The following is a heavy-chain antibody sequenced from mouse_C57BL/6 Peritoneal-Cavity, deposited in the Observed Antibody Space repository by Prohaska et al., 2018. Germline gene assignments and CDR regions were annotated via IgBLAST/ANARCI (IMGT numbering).Heavy chain of an antibody. J-gene: IGHJ4*01. CDR1: GIDFSSYW. CDR2: IKPDSSTI. CDR3: ASSNSYAMDY. V-gene: IGHV4-1*01. D-gene: IGHD2-5*01. Sequence: EVKLLQSGGGLVQPGGSLKLSCAASGIDFSSYWLSLGRGAPGKGLEWIGEIKPDSSTINYAPSLKDKFIISRDNAKNTLYLQMSKVRSEDTALYYCASSNSYAMDYWGQGTSVTVSS.